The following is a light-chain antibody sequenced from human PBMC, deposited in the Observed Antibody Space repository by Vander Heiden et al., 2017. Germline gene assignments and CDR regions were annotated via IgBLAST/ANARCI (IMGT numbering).Light chain of an antibody. CDR2: AAS. CDR1: QGIGDD. CDR3: LQDHSFPWT. Sequence: DIKMTQSPSSLSASVADRVTITCRASQGIGDDLGWYQHKPGKAPKRLIYAASTLQGGVPSRFSGSGSGTEFTLTISSLQPEDFATYFCLQDHSFPWTFGQGTRVEIK. J-gene: IGKJ1*01. V-gene: IGKV1-17*01.